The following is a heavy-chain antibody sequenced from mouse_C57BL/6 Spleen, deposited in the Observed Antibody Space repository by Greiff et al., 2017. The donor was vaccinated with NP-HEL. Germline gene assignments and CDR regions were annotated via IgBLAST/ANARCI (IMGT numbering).Heavy chain of an antibody. J-gene: IGHJ4*01. CDR3: ARWTAQATDAMDY. CDR1: GYTFTSYW. Sequence: QVQLQQPGAELVKPGASVKMSCKASGYTFTSYWITWVKQRPGQGLEWIGDIYPGSGSTNYNEKFKSKATLTVDTSSSTAYMQLSSLTSEDSAVYYCARWTAQATDAMDYWGQGTSVTVSS. CDR2: IYPGSGST. V-gene: IGHV1-55*01. D-gene: IGHD3-2*02.